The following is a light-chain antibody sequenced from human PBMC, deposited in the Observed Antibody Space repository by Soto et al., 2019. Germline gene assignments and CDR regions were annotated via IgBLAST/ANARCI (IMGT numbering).Light chain of an antibody. CDR2: TNN. Sequence: QSVLTQPPSASGTPGQKVFISCSGSSSNIGSNSVNWYQQLPGTAPKVLIYTNNQRPSGVPDRFSGSKSGTSASLAISGLQSEDEADYYCAAWDDSLNGLVFGTGTKVTVL. CDR3: AAWDDSLNGLV. CDR1: SSNIGSNS. J-gene: IGLJ1*01. V-gene: IGLV1-44*01.